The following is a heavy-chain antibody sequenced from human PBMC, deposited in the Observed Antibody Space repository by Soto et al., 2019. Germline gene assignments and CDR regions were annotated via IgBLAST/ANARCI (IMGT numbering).Heavy chain of an antibody. Sequence: ASAKVSCKASGYTFTSYAMHWVRQAPGQRLEWMGWINAGNGNTKFSQKFQGRVTITRDTFASTAYMELSSLRSEDTAVYYCASVYDFWSGDNWFDPWGQGTLVTVSS. CDR1: GYTFTSYA. CDR2: INAGNGNT. CDR3: ASVYDFWSGDNWFDP. V-gene: IGHV1-3*01. D-gene: IGHD3-3*01. J-gene: IGHJ5*02.